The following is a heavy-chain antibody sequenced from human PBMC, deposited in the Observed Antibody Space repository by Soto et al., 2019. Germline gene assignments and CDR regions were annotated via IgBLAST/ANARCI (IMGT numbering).Heavy chain of an antibody. D-gene: IGHD6-13*01. CDR1: GDSIRSSSY. Sequence: SETLSLTCTVSGDSIRSSSYWGWIRQPPGKGLEWIGSIYSTGNTYYNPSLNSQVTISVDTSKNQFSLNVISVTAADTAVYYCRRSSRYSTDVWVQGTTVT. J-gene: IGHJ6*02. V-gene: IGHV4-39*01. CDR2: IYSTGNT. CDR3: RRSSRYSTDV.